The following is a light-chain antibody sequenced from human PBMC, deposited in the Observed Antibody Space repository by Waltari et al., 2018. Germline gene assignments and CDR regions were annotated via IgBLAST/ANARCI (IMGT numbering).Light chain of an antibody. Sequence: QTVLTQPPSTSGAPGQTVTISCSGNLSNVGHTVVHWYQPFPGAVPRLLIYRNDQRPSGVPDRFSGSKSGTSASLAISGLRSEDEADYFCASWDDSPTGRWVFGGGTKVTVL. V-gene: IGLV1-47*01. CDR3: ASWDDSPTGRWV. CDR1: LSNVGHTV. CDR2: RND. J-gene: IGLJ3*02.